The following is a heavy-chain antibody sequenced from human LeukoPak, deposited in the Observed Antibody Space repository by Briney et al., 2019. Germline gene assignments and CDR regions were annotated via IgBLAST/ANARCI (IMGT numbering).Heavy chain of an antibody. CDR2: LNHGGST. V-gene: IGHV4-34*01. D-gene: IGHD3-10*01. J-gene: IGHJ4*02. CDR1: GGSFSGYY. CDR3: ARGREYYYGSGRGSSAWLLGPGRYYFDY. Sequence: SETLSLTCAVYGGSFSGYYWSWIRQPPGKGLEWIGELNHGGSTNYNPSLKSRVTISVDTSKHQFSLKLSSVTAADTAVYYCARGREYYYGSGRGSSAWLLGPGRYYFDYWGQGTLVTVSS.